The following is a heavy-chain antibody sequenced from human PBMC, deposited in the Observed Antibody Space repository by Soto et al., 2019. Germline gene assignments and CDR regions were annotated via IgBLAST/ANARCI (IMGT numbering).Heavy chain of an antibody. CDR3: ARDSGIAAAVPFFYFAY. J-gene: IGHJ4*02. CDR2: INPSGGST. CDR1: GYTFTSYY. V-gene: IGHV1-46*03. D-gene: IGHD6-13*01. Sequence: GASVKVSCKASGYTFTSYYMHWVRQAPGQGLEWMGIINPSGGSTSYAQKFQGRVTMTRDTSTSTVYMELSSLRSEDTAVYYCARDSGIAAAVPFFYFAYWGQGTLVTVSS.